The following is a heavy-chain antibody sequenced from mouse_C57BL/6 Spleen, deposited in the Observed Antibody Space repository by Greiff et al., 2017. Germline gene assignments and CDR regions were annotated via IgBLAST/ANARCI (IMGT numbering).Heavy chain of an antibody. CDR3: ARRRSGYWFAY. D-gene: IGHD3-2*02. CDR2: IYPSDSAT. CDR1: GYTFTSYW. V-gene: IGHV1-61*01. J-gene: IGHJ3*01. Sequence: QVQLQQPGAELVRPGSSVKLSCKASGYTFTSYWMDWVKQRPGQGLEWIGNIYPSDSATHYNQKFKDKATLTVDKSSSTAYMQLSSLTSEDSAVYYCARRRSGYWFAYWGQGTLVTVSA.